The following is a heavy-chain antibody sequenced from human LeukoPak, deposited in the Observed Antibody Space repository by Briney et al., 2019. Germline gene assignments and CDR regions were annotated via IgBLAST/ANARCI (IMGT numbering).Heavy chain of an antibody. D-gene: IGHD2-21*02. J-gene: IGHJ3*02. Sequence: SQTLSLTCTVSGGSISSGDYYWSWIRQPPGKGLEWIGYIYYSGSTYYNPSLKSRVTISVDTSKNQFSLKLSSVTAADTAVYYCARVTADVVVTEGFAFDIWGQGTMVTVSS. V-gene: IGHV4-30-4*01. CDR2: IYYSGST. CDR1: GGSISSGDYY. CDR3: ARVTADVVVTEGFAFDI.